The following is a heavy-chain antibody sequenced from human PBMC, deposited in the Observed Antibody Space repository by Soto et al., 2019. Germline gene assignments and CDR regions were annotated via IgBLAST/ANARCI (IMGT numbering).Heavy chain of an antibody. J-gene: IGHJ4*02. V-gene: IGHV4-30-2*01. Sequence: PSETLSLTCAVSGGSISSGGYSWSWIRQPPGKGLEWIGQINHSGSANYNPSLKSRVTISVHTSKSQFSLELSSVTAADTAVYYCARGLISGSHYSGGWYYFDSWGQGTQVTVSS. CDR1: GGSISSGGYS. CDR2: INHSGSA. CDR3: ARGLISGSHYSGGWYYFDS. D-gene: IGHD1-26*01.